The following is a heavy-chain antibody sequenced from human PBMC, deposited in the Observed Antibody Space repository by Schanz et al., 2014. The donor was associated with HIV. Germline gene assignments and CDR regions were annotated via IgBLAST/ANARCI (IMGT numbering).Heavy chain of an antibody. V-gene: IGHV1-69*06. CDR3: ARDSAKAVAGLVGEAGFDY. CDR2: IIPLFGTR. D-gene: IGHD6-19*01. Sequence: QVQLVQSGAEVKKPGSSVKVSCKASGGTFSSYAFSWVRQAPGQGLEWMGGIIPLFGTRNYAQKFQGRVTITADKSTSTAYMELSSLRSEDTAVYYCARDSAKAVAGLVGEAGFDYWGQGTLVTVSS. J-gene: IGHJ4*02. CDR1: GGTFSSYA.